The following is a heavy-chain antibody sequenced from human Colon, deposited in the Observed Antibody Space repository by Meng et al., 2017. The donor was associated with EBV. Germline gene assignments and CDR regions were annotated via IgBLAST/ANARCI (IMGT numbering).Heavy chain of an antibody. J-gene: IGHJ4*02. V-gene: IGHV4-4*02. Sequence: VRLLGAAPGLGKPSGTLSLPCGVSGVSISSNIRWTWVRQPPGKGLEWIGDIDDSGSTNYNPSLNSRISISLDKSKNHFSLKVNSVTAADTAVYYCARGKQDAWELLAYWGQGALVTVSS. D-gene: IGHD1-26*01. CDR2: IDDSGST. CDR1: GVSISSNIR. CDR3: ARGKQDAWELLAY.